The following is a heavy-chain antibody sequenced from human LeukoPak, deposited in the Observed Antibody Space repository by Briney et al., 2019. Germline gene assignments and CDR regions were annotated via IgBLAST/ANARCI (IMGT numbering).Heavy chain of an antibody. J-gene: IGHJ3*02. Sequence: SVKVSCKASGGTFSSYAISWVRQAPGQGLEWMGGIIPIFDTANYAQKFQGRVTITTDVSTSTAYMELSSLRSEDTAVYYCARDHGGNYFSFDIWGQGTMVTVSS. D-gene: IGHD1-7*01. CDR3: ARDHGGNYFSFDI. CDR1: GGTFSSYA. CDR2: IIPIFDTA. V-gene: IGHV1-69*05.